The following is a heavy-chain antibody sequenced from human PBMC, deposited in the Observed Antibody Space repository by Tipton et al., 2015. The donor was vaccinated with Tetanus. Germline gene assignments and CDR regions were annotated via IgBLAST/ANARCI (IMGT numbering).Heavy chain of an antibody. D-gene: IGHD4-17*01. Sequence: SLRLSCAASGFTFSSYAMSWVRQAPGKGLEWVSAISGTSGSGGSTYYADSVKGRFTISRDNSKNTLYLQMNSLRAEDTAVYYCARDAGGPYGDYATFDYWGQGTLVTVSS. CDR3: ARDAGGPYGDYATFDY. V-gene: IGHV3-23*01. J-gene: IGHJ4*02. CDR1: GFTFSSYA. CDR2: ISGTSGSGGST.